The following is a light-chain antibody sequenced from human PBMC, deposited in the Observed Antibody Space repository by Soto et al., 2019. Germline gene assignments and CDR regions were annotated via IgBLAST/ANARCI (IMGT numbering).Light chain of an antibody. J-gene: IGLJ1*01. V-gene: IGLV2-14*01. Sequence: LTQPASVSGSPGQSITISCTGTSSDVGGYNYVSWYQQHPGKAPKLMIYEVTNRPSGVSNRFSGSKSGNTASLTISGLQAEDEADYYCSSYTSSNTFYVFGTGTKVT. CDR3: SSYTSSNTFYV. CDR1: SSDVGGYNY. CDR2: EVT.